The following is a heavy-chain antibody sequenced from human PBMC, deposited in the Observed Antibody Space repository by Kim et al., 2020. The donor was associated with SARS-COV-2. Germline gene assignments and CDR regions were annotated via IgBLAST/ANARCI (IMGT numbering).Heavy chain of an antibody. CDR2: ISCDGGST. CDR1: GFTFSNYA. Sequence: GGSLRLSCSASGFTFSNYAMHWVRQSPGKGLECVSAISCDGGSTYYADSVKGRFTISRDNSKNMLHVQMSRMRVEDTTLYYCVTRNYYNSGSYYGGGAFDIWGQGTLVTVSS. J-gene: IGHJ4*02. D-gene: IGHD3-10*01. CDR3: VTRNYYNSGSYYGGGAFDI. V-gene: IGHV3-64*05.